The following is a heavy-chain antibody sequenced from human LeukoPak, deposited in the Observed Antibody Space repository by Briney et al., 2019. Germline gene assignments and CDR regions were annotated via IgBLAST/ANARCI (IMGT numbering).Heavy chain of an antibody. D-gene: IGHD1-1*01. CDR1: GGSFSGYY. J-gene: IGHJ4*02. Sequence: SETLSLTCAVHGGSFSGYYWSWIRQPPGKGLEWIGEINHSGSTNYNPSLKSRVTISVDTPKNQFSLKLSSVTAAETAVYYCARETGTPERYYFDYWGQGTLVTVSS. V-gene: IGHV4-34*01. CDR3: ARETGTPERYYFDY. CDR2: INHSGST.